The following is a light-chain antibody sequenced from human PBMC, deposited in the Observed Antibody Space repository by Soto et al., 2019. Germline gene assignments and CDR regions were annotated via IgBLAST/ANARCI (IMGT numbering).Light chain of an antibody. CDR1: QTIRSNY. CDR3: QQYGSSPWT. V-gene: IGKV3-20*01. Sequence: ETVLTQSPATLSLSPGERATLSCRASQTIRSNYLAWYRQPPGQAPSLLIYGASNRATGIADRFSGSGSGTDFTLIISRLEPEDFALYYCQQYGSSPWTFGQGTKVEIK. J-gene: IGKJ1*01. CDR2: GAS.